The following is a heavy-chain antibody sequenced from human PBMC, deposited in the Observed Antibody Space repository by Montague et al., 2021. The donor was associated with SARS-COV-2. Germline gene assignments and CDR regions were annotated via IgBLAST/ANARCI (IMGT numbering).Heavy chain of an antibody. CDR2: IYTSGST. CDR1: GGSISSYY. Sequence: ETLSFTCTVSGGSISSYYWSWIRQPAGKGLEWIGRIYTSGSTNYNPSLKSRVTMSGDTSKNQFSLKLSSVTAADTAVYYCARDLIVYDYVWGSYRPYGMDVWGQGTTVTVSS. D-gene: IGHD3-16*02. V-gene: IGHV4-4*07. CDR3: ARDLIVYDYVWGSYRPYGMDV. J-gene: IGHJ6*02.